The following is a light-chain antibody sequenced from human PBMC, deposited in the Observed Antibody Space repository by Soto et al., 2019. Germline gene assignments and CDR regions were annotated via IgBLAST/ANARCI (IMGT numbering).Light chain of an antibody. CDR2: EVS. J-gene: IGLJ1*01. V-gene: IGLV2-14*01. CDR1: SSDVGGDNH. CDR3: SSYTSSFRRV. Sequence: QSVLTQPASVSGSPGQSITISCRGISSDVGGDNHVSWYQQYPGKAPKLMIYEVSDRPSGASNRFSGSKSGNTASLTISGLQAEDEADYYCSSYTSSFRRVFGTGTKAPS.